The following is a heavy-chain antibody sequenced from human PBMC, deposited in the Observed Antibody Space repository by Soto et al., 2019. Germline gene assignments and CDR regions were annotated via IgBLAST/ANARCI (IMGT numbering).Heavy chain of an antibody. D-gene: IGHD2-2*01. CDR1: GGSISSSNW. V-gene: IGHV4-4*02. CDR2: IYHSGST. Sequence: SETLSLTCAVSGGSISSSNWWSWVRQPPGKGLEWIGEIYHSGSTNYNPSLKSRVTISVDKSKNQFSLKLSSVTAADTAVYYCARAPYCSRKSRYRFGGFDPWGQGTLVTVSS. CDR3: ARAPYCSRKSRYRFGGFDP. J-gene: IGHJ5*02.